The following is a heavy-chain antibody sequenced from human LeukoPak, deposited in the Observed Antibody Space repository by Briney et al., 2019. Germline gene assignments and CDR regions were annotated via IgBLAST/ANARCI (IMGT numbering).Heavy chain of an antibody. CDR3: ARLGFASVDY. V-gene: IGHV4-59*08. Sequence: SETLSLTCTVSGGSISSYYWSWIRQPPGKGLEWIGYIYYSGSTNYNPSLKSRVTIPVDTSKNQFSLKLSSVTAADTAVYYCARLGFASVDYWGQGTLVTVSS. D-gene: IGHD3-16*01. CDR2: IYYSGST. J-gene: IGHJ4*02. CDR1: GGSISSYY.